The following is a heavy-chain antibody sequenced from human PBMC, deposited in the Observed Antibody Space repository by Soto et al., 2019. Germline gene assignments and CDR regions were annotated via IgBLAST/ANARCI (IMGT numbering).Heavy chain of an antibody. CDR1: GFTFSSYA. CDR3: ARNYDSGPYYYYYGMDV. J-gene: IGHJ6*02. V-gene: IGHV3-64*01. Sequence: EVQLVESGGGLVQPGGSLRLSCAASGFTFSSYAMHWVSQAPGKGLEYVSAISSNGGSTFYANSVKGRFTISRDNSKNTLYLQMGSLRAEDIAVYYCARNYDSGPYYYYYGMDVWGQGTTVTVSS. CDR2: ISSNGGST. D-gene: IGHD3-22*01.